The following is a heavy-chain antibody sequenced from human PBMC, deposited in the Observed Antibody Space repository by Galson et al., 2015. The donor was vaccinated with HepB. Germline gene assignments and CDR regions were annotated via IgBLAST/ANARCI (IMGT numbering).Heavy chain of an antibody. CDR3: ARDRTPSLYSSGWLDPFDI. J-gene: IGHJ3*02. CDR1: GFTVSSNY. CDR2: IYSGTST. V-gene: IGHV3-53*04. D-gene: IGHD6-19*01. Sequence: SLRLSCAASGFTVSSNYMSWVRQAPGKGLEWVSIIYSGTSTYYAASVRGRFTISRHNFRNTLYLQMNSLRAEDTAVYYCARDRTPSLYSSGWLDPFDIWGQGSMVSVSS.